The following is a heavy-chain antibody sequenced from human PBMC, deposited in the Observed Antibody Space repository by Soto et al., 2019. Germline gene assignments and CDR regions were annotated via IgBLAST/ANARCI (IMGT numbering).Heavy chain of an antibody. D-gene: IGHD2-15*01. J-gene: IGHJ6*03. CDR2: IVVGSGNT. V-gene: IGHV1-58*02. CDR3: AAGHNYCSGGSCYSLVSDYYYYYYMDV. Sequence: SVKVSCKASGFTFTSSAMQWVRQARGQRLEWIGWIVVGSGNTNYAQKFQERVTITRDMSTSTAYMELSSLRSEDTAVYYCAAGHNYCSGGSCYSLVSDYYYYYYMDVWGKGTTGTVSS. CDR1: GFTFTSSA.